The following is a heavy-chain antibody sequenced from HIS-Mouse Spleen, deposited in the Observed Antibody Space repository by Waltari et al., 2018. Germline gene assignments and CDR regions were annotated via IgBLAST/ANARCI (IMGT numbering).Heavy chain of an antibody. V-gene: IGHV3-30*03. Sequence: QVQLVESGGGVVQPGRSLRLSCAASGFTFSSYGMHWVRQAPGKGLEWVAVISYDGSNKYYADSVKGRFTISRDNSKNTLYLQMNSLRAEDTAVYYCARGIAARPWFDPWGQGTLVTVSS. CDR3: ARGIAARPWFDP. CDR1: GFTFSSYG. J-gene: IGHJ5*02. CDR2: ISYDGSNK. D-gene: IGHD6-6*01.